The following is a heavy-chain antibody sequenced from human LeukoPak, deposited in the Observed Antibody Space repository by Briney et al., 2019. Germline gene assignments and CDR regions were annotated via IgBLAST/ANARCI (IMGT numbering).Heavy chain of an antibody. J-gene: IGHJ6*03. Sequence: PSETLSLTCAVNGGSFSDYLWTWIRQSPGKGLEWIGEINQGGRTNFNPSLKSRVTISADRSKYHFSLTLRSVTAADTAVYYCARGKRVWFGELMTSFFYFYIDVWGRGTTVIVSS. CDR1: GGSFSDYL. D-gene: IGHD3-10*01. CDR2: INQGGRT. CDR3: ARGKRVWFGELMTSFFYFYIDV. V-gene: IGHV4-34*01.